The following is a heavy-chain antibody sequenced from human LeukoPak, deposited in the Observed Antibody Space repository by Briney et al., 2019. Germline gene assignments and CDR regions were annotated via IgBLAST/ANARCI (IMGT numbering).Heavy chain of an antibody. D-gene: IGHD6-13*01. V-gene: IGHV4-4*07. J-gene: IGHJ4*02. CDR1: GGSISTYY. CDR3: ARDGIAAAGRFFDY. Sequence: SETLSLTCTVSGGSISTYYWSWIRQPARKGLEWIGRIYSSGSTNYNPSLESRVTMSVDTSKNQFSLNLTSVTAADTAVYYCARDGIAAAGRFFDYWGQGTLVTASS. CDR2: IYSSGST.